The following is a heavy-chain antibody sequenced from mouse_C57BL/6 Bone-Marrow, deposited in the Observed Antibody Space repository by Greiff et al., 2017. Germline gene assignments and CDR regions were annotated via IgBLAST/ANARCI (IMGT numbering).Heavy chain of an antibody. CDR3: AREDGSSPYAMDY. J-gene: IGHJ4*01. CDR1: GFTFSDYY. Sequence: EVHLVESGGGLVQPGGSLKLSCAASGFTFSDYYMYWVRQTPEKRLEWVAYISNGGGSTYYPDTVKGRFTISRDNAKNTLYLQMIRLKSEDTSMYYCAREDGSSPYAMDYWGQGTSVTVSS. CDR2: ISNGGGST. D-gene: IGHD1-1*01. V-gene: IGHV5-12*01.